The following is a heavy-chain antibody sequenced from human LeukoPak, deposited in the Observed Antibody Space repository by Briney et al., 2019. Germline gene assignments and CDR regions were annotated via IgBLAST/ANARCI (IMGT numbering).Heavy chain of an antibody. V-gene: IGHV3-23*01. D-gene: IGHD3-9*01. CDR1: GFTFSSYA. CDR2: ISGSGGST. J-gene: IGHJ4*02. CDR3: AKEKYDILTGYPLDY. Sequence: LSGGSLRLSCAASGFTFSSYAMSWVRQAPGKGLEWVSAISGSGGSTYYADSVKGRFTISRDNSKNTLYLQMNSLRAEDTAVYYCAKEKYDILTGYPLDYWGQGTLVTVSS.